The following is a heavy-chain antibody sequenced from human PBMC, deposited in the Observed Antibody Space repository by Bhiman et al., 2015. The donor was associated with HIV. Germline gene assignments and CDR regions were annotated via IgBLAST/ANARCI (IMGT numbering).Heavy chain of an antibody. V-gene: IGHV3-66*01. J-gene: IGHJ4*02. D-gene: IGHD5-12*01. Sequence: EVQLVESGGGLVKPGGSLRLSCAASGFTVSSSYMTWVRQAPGKGLEWVSVIYSGGSTYYADSVKGRFTISRDNSKNTLYLQLNSLRAEDTAVYYCAREGRRGYSGYDFIGSPWGQGALVTVSS. CDR2: IYSGGST. CDR3: AREGRRGYSGYDFIGSP. CDR1: GFTVSSSY.